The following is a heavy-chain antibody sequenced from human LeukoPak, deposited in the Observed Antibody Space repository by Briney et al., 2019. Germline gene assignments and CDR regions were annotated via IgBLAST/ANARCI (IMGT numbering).Heavy chain of an antibody. V-gene: IGHV4-34*01. CDR1: GGSFSGYY. CDR2: INHSGST. J-gene: IGHJ4*02. D-gene: IGHD5-18*01. Sequence: NPSETLSLTCAVYGGSFSGYYWSWLRQPPGKGLEWIGEINHSGSTNYNPSLKSRVTISVDTSKNQFSLKLSSVPAADTAVYYCARDLSDTAMVTFDYWGQGTLVTVSS. CDR3: ARDLSDTAMVTFDY.